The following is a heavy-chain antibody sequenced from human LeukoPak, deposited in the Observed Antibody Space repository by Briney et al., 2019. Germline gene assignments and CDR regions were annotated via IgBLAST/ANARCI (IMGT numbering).Heavy chain of an antibody. CDR1: GYTFTSYD. CDR3: ARDLCGGDCSPFDY. J-gene: IGHJ4*02. Sequence: ASVKVSCTASGYTFTSYDINWVRQATGQGLEWMGWMNPNSGNTGYAQKFQGRVTMTRNTSISTAYMELSSLRSDDTAVYYCARDLCGGDCSPFDYWGQGTLVTVSS. V-gene: IGHV1-8*01. CDR2: MNPNSGNT. D-gene: IGHD2-21*02.